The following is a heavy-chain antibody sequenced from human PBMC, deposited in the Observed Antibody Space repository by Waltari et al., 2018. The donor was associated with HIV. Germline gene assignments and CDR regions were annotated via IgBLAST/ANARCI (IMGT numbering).Heavy chain of an antibody. J-gene: IGHJ6*02. CDR1: GFTFNRAW. CDR3: TRVTAYYYYGMDV. D-gene: IGHD2-21*02. V-gene: IGHV3-15*01. CDR2: IKSKSDGETT. Sequence: EVQLVESGGGLVKPGGSLRLSCAASGFTFNRAWLSWVRQAPGKGLEWIGRIKSKSDGETTDYAAPVEGRFTFSRDDSKNTLYLQMNSLKTEDTGVYYCTRVTAYYYYGMDVWGQGTTVTVSS.